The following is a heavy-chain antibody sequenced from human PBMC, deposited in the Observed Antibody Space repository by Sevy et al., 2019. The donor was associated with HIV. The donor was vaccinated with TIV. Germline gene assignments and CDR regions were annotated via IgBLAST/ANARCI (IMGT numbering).Heavy chain of an antibody. CDR3: ARGVFYGDLYFDY. J-gene: IGHJ4*02. CDR2: INWNGGST. V-gene: IGHV3-20*01. Sequence: GGSLRLSSAASGFTFGDYGMNWVRQAPGKGLEWVSGINWNGGSTGYADSVKGRFTISRDNAKNSLYLQMNSLRAEDTALYHCARGVFYGDLYFDYWGQGTLVTVSS. D-gene: IGHD4-17*01. CDR1: GFTFGDYG.